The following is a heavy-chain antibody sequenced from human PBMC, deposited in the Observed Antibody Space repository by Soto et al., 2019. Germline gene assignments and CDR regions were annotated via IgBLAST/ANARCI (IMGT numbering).Heavy chain of an antibody. J-gene: IGHJ3*02. CDR2: IRQDGREE. Sequence: QLVESGGGLVQPGGSLRLSCAASGFTFSSHWMTWVRQAPGKGLEWVANIRQDGREEHYLDSVKGRFILSRDNAKNSLYLQMNGLRVEDTAVYYCAKSEGYSFDIRGQGTLVTVSS. D-gene: IGHD1-1*01. CDR3: AKSEGYSFDI. CDR1: GFTFSSHW. V-gene: IGHV3-7*01.